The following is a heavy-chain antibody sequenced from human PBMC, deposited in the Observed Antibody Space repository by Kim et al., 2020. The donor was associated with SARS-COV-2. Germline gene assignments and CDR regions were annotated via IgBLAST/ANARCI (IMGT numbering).Heavy chain of an antibody. J-gene: IGHJ3*02. CDR3: ASPRRGFYDAFDI. Sequence: GGSLRLSCAASGFTFSSYAMHWVRQAPGKGLEWVAVISYDGSNKYYADSVKGRFTISRDNSKNTLYLQMNSLRAEDTAVYYCASPRRGFYDAFDIWGQGTMVTVSS. CDR2: ISYDGSNK. V-gene: IGHV3-30*04. CDR1: GFTFSSYA. D-gene: IGHD3-10*01.